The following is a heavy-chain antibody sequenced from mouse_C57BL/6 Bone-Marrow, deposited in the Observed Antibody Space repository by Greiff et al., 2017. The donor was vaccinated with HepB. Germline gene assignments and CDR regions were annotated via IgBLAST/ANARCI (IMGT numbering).Heavy chain of an antibody. Sequence: VKLMESGPELVKPGASVKISCKASGYAFSSSWMNWVKQRPGKGLEWIGRIYPGDGDTNYNGKFKGKATLTADKSSSTAYMQLSSLTSEDSAVYLCAGYGNDDYWGQGTTLTVSS. CDR3: AGYGNDDY. CDR2: IYPGDGDT. CDR1: GYAFSSSW. D-gene: IGHD2-2*01. J-gene: IGHJ2*01. V-gene: IGHV1-82*01.